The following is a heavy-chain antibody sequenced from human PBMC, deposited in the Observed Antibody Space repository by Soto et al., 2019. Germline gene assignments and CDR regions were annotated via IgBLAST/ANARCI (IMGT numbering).Heavy chain of an antibody. J-gene: IGHJ1*01. Sequence: GASVKVSCKASGYLFTAYSMHWVRLAPGQGLEWMGVVNPSGGSTKYAQNFQGRVTMTRDTSTTTIYMELSSLRSDDTAIYYCAREENCSGGTCYSEYLNRWGQGTMVTVSS. CDR3: AREENCSGGTCYSEYLNR. CDR2: VNPSGGST. D-gene: IGHD2-15*01. V-gene: IGHV1-46*01. CDR1: GYLFTAYS.